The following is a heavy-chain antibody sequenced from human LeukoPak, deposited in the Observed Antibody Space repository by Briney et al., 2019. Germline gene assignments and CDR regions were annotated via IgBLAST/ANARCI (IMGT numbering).Heavy chain of an antibody. V-gene: IGHV3-30-3*01. CDR3: AREKCSGGTCYSTVDY. D-gene: IGHD2-15*01. J-gene: IGHJ4*02. CDR2: ISDDGSKK. CDR1: GFTFNSCA. Sequence: PGRSLRLSCAASGFTFNSCAMYWVRQAPGKGLEWVALISDDGSKKYYVDSAGRFTISRDNYKNTVYLQMNSLRVEDTAIYYCAREKCSGGTCYSTVDYWGQGTLVTVSS.